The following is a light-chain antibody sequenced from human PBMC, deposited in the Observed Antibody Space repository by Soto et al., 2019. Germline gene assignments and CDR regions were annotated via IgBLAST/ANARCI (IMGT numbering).Light chain of an antibody. CDR3: SSFTSRSSLI. J-gene: IGLJ2*01. CDR1: MRDIGAYNL. CDR2: EVR. V-gene: IGLV2-14*01. Sequence: QSVLTQPASVSGSPGQSITIFCAGTMRDIGAYNLVSWYQQHPGRAPQLIIYEVRNRPSGSSFRFSGSKSGYTASLTISGLPAEDEADYYCSSFTSRSSLIFGGGTKLTVL.